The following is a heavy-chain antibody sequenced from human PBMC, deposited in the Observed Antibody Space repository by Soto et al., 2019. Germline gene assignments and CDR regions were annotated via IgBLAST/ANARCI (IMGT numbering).Heavy chain of an antibody. CDR2: VSHDGTNK. Sequence: QVQLVESGGGAVQPGRSLRLSCAASGFTFSSYGMHWVRQAPGKGLEWVAIVSHDGTNKYYADSVKGRFTISRDNSKNTRYLQMNSLRAEDTAVYYCAKEDIAAYFDYWGQGSLVTVSS. V-gene: IGHV3-30*18. D-gene: IGHD6-25*01. CDR1: GFTFSSYG. J-gene: IGHJ4*02. CDR3: AKEDIAAYFDY.